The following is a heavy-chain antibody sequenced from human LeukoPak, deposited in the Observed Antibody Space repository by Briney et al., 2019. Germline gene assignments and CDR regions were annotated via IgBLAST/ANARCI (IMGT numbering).Heavy chain of an antibody. CDR1: GFTFSSYA. Sequence: GGSLRLSCAASGFTFSSYAMHWVRQAPGKGLEWVAVISYDGSKKYYADSVKGRFTISRDSAKNTLYLQMNSLRAEDTAVYYCARVSVGRYYFDNWGQGTPVTVS. J-gene: IGHJ4*02. V-gene: IGHV3-30-3*01. CDR3: ARVSVGRYYFDN. CDR2: ISYDGSKK. D-gene: IGHD3-3*02.